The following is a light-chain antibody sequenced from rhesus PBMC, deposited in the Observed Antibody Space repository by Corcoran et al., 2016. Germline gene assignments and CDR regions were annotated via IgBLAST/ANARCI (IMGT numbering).Light chain of an antibody. CDR1: SSVSTS. CDR2: RIS. J-gene: IGKJ1*01. V-gene: IGKV3-17*03. CDR3: QQGNSIPLT. Sequence: EIVLTQSPTSMAVSQGERVTISCTASSSVSTSYLHCYQQKLGLPPRLLVYRISSLASGVPSRFSGSGSGTSYTLTISSMEAEHAANYYCQQGNSIPLTFGPGTKVEIK.